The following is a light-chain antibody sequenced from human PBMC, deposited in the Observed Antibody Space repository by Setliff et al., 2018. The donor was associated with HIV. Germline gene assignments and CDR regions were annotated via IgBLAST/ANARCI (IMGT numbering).Light chain of an antibody. CDR3: QSYDSSLSAYV. CDR1: SSNFGAGYD. J-gene: IGLJ1*01. Sequence: QRVTISCTGSSSNFGAGYDVHWYQQLPGTAPKLLISGNNNRPSGVPDRFSGSKSGTSASLAITGLQAEDEADYYCQSYDSSLSAYVFGTGTKVTVL. CDR2: GNN. V-gene: IGLV1-40*01.